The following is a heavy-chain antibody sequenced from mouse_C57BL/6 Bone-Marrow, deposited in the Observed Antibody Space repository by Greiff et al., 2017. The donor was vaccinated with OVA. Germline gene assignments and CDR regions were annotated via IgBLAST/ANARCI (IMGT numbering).Heavy chain of an antibody. CDR3: TTCYYGNYGWYFDV. V-gene: IGHV14-4*01. Sequence: VQLQQSGAELVRPGASVKLSCTASGFNIKDDYMHWVKQRPEQGLEWIGWIDPENGDTEYASKFQGKATITADTSSNTAYLQLSSLTSEDTAVYYCTTCYYGNYGWYFDVWGTGTTVTVSS. J-gene: IGHJ1*03. D-gene: IGHD2-1*01. CDR2: IDPENGDT. CDR1: GFNIKDDY.